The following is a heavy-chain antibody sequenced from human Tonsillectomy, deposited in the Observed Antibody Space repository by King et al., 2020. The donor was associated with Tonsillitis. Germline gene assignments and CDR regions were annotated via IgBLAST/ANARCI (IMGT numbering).Heavy chain of an antibody. CDR2: IRNKAYGVTT. CDR1: GFTCGDYA. J-gene: IGHJ4*02. D-gene: IGHD2-15*01. V-gene: IGHV3-49*05. CDR3: ARAQGYCTGGSCYPAASFDC. Sequence: VQLVESGGGLVKPGRSLRLSCTASGFTCGDYAMSWFRQAPGKGLEWVGFIRNKAYGVTTEYAASVRGRFSISRDDSKSIAYLQMNSLKTEDAAVYYCARAQGYCTGGSCYPAASFDCWGQGALVTVSS.